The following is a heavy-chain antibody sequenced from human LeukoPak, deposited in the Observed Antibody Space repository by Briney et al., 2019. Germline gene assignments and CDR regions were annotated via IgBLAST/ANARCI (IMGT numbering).Heavy chain of an antibody. J-gene: IGHJ4*02. CDR1: GGSISSYY. V-gene: IGHV4-4*07. Sequence: SETLSLTCTVSGGSISSYYWSWIRQPAGKGLEWIGRIYTSGSTNYNPSLKCRVTMSVDTSKNQFSLKLSSVTAADTAVYYCAKWAVLTGYWWRSGGSFDYWGQGTLVTVSS. CDR3: AKWAVLTGYWWRSGGSFDY. CDR2: IYTSGST. D-gene: IGHD3-9*01.